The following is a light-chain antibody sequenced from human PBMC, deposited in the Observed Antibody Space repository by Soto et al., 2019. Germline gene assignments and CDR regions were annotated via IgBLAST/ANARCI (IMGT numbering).Light chain of an antibody. Sequence: EIVMTQSPGTLSVSPGERATLSCRSSQSISSDLAWYQQKPGQAPRLLIYGASTRATDIPARISGSGSGTDFTLTISSLQSEDFAVYYCQQYNKWPPQYTFGQGIKLEIK. V-gene: IGKV3-15*01. CDR1: QSISSD. J-gene: IGKJ2*01. CDR3: QQYNKWPPQYT. CDR2: GAS.